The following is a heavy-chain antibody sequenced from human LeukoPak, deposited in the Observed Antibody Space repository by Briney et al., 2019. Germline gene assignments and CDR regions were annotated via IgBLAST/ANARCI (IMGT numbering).Heavy chain of an antibody. Sequence: SETLSLTCTVSGGSVSSGGYYWSWIRQPPGKGLEWIGYVYYTGSTNYNPSLKSRVTMFEDKSKNQFSLRLYSVTVADTAVYYCARHFAYSSSSYFDYWGQGSLVTVSS. V-gene: IGHV4-61*08. CDR3: ARHFAYSSSSYFDY. D-gene: IGHD6-6*01. CDR1: GGSVSSGGYY. J-gene: IGHJ4*02. CDR2: VYYTGST.